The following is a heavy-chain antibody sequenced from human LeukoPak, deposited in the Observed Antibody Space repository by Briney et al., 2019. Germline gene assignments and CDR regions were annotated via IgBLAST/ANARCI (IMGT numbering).Heavy chain of an antibody. CDR2: IIPIFGTA. Sequence: GASVKVSCKASGGTFSSSAISWVRPAPGQGLEWMRGIIPIFGTANYAQKFQGRVTITTDESTSTAYMELSSLRSEDTAVYYCARTGYSSSLYFDYWGQGTLVTVSS. CDR3: ARTGYSSSLYFDY. CDR1: GGTFSSSA. J-gene: IGHJ4*02. V-gene: IGHV1-69*05. D-gene: IGHD6-13*01.